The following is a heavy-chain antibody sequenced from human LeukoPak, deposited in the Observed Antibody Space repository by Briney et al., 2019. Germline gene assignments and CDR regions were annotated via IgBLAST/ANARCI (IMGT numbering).Heavy chain of an antibody. J-gene: IGHJ3*02. CDR2: IIPILGIA. Sequence: ASVKVSCKASGGTFSSYAISWVRQAPGQGLEWMGRIIPILGIANYAQKFQGRVTITADKSTSTTYMELSSLRSEDTAVYYCARQVGSWAFDIWGQGTMVTVSS. D-gene: IGHD1-26*01. CDR3: ARQVGSWAFDI. V-gene: IGHV1-69*04. CDR1: GGTFSSYA.